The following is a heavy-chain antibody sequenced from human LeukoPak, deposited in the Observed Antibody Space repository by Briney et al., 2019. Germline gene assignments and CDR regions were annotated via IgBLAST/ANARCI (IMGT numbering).Heavy chain of an antibody. V-gene: IGHV4-30-2*01. CDR2: IYHSGST. CDR3: ARRPYYYDSSGYIDY. Sequence: PSETLSLTCAVSGGSISSGGYSWSWIRQPPGKGLEWIGYIYHSGSTYYNPSLKSRVTIPVDRSKNQFSLKLSSVTAADTAVYYCARRPYYYDSSGYIDYWGQGTLVTVSS. CDR1: GGSISSGGYS. J-gene: IGHJ4*02. D-gene: IGHD3-22*01.